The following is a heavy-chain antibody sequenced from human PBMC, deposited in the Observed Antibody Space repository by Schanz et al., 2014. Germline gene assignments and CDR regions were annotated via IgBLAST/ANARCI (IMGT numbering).Heavy chain of an antibody. CDR1: GYTFVSYS. D-gene: IGHD6-19*01. J-gene: IGHJ4*02. CDR2: INPSGGST. Sequence: QVHLVQSGAEVKKPGASVKVSCKASGYTFVSYSMHWVRQAPGQGLEWMGMINPSGGSTTYAQKFQGRVTMTIDPYTSTAYMELRSLRSDDTAVYYCARGGYSSGWYDRDIAHFDYWGQGTLVTVSS. CDR3: ARGGYSSGWYDRDIAHFDY. V-gene: IGHV1-46*01.